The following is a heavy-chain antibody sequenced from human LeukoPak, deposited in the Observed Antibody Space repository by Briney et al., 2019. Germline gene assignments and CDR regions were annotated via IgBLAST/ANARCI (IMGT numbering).Heavy chain of an antibody. CDR1: GYSFTSYW. D-gene: IGHD3-10*01. V-gene: IGHV5-51*01. CDR2: IYPGDSDT. CDR3: ARRMVRGANYYYGMDV. Sequence: GESLKISCKGSGYSFTSYWIGWVCQMPGKGLEWMGIIYPGDSDTRYSPSFQGQVTISAGKSISTAYLQWSSLKASDTAMYYCARRMVRGANYYYGMDVWGQGTTVTVSS. J-gene: IGHJ6*02.